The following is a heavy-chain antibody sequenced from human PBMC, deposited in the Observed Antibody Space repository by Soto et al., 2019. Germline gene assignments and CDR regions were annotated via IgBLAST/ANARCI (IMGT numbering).Heavy chain of an antibody. CDR1: GYTFTSYG. CDR2: ISAYNGNT. Sequence: QVQLVQSGAEVKKPGASVKVSCKASGYTFTSYGISWVRQAPGQGLEWMGWISAYNGNTNCAQKQQCRVTMTTDTSTSTAYMELRSLRSDDTAVYYCARVRTVVPAAIPALGMDVWGQGTTVTVSS. CDR3: ARVRTVVPAAIPALGMDV. D-gene: IGHD2-2*01. J-gene: IGHJ6*02. V-gene: IGHV1-18*04.